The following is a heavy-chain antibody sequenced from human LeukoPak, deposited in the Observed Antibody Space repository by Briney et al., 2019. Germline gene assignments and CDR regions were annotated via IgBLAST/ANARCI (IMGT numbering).Heavy chain of an antibody. CDR1: GYTLTSYY. CDR2: INPSGGSN. Sequence: ASVKVSCKASGYTLTSYYLHWVRQAPGQGLEWMGIINPSGGSNSNAQNFQGRVTMTRDTSTSTVYMEMSSLRYEDTAVYYCARVGDSSNSWFDPWGQGTLVTVSS. V-gene: IGHV1-46*01. J-gene: IGHJ5*02. D-gene: IGHD6-19*01. CDR3: ARVGDSSNSWFDP.